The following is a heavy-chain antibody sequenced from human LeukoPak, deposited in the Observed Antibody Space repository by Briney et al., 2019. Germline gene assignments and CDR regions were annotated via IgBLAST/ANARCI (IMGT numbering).Heavy chain of an antibody. Sequence: PSETLSLTCTVSGGSISSYYWSWIRQPPGKGLEWIGYIYYSGSTNYNPSLKSRVTISVDTSKNQFSLKLSSVTAADTAVYYCARTTVVTRTFDYWGQGTLVTVSS. J-gene: IGHJ4*02. CDR1: GGSISSYY. V-gene: IGHV4-59*01. CDR2: IYYSGST. D-gene: IGHD4-23*01. CDR3: ARTTVVTRTFDY.